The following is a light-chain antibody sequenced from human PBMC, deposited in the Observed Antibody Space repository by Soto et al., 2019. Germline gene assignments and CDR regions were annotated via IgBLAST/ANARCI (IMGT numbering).Light chain of an antibody. CDR3: SSYTNINTRACV. CDR1: SGDIGSYNR. Sequence: QSVLTQPAPVSGSPGQSITISCTGTSGDIGSYNRVSWYQQHPGKAPKLIIYEVTDRPSGVSNRFSGSKSGNTASLTISGLQAEGEAEYYCSSYTNINTRACVFGTGTKVTVL. J-gene: IGLJ1*01. CDR2: EVT. V-gene: IGLV2-14*01.